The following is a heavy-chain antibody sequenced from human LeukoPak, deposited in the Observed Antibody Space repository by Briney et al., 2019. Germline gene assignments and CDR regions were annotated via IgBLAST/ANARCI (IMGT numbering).Heavy chain of an antibody. J-gene: IGHJ5*02. CDR3: ARDNSDYDILTGYYFFNWFDP. CDR1: GGSFSGYY. Sequence: PSETLSLTCAVYGGSFSGYYWSWIRQPPGKGLEWIGEINHSGSTNYNPSLKSRVTISVDTSKKQFSLKLSSVTAADTAVYYCARDNSDYDILTGYYFFNWFDPWGQGTLVTVSS. D-gene: IGHD3-9*01. V-gene: IGHV4-34*01. CDR2: INHSGST.